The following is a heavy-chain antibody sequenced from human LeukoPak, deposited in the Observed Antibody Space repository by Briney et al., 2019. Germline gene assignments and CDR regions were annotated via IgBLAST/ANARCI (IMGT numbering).Heavy chain of an antibody. CDR2: VDYSGNT. CDR3: ARYHRGAFDI. V-gene: IGHV4-59*12. D-gene: IGHD1-14*01. CDR1: GGSMTTYY. Sequence: PSETLSLTCSVSGGSMTTYYWNWLRQPPGKGLEFIGYVDYSGNTYYNPSLESRVTISVDTSKNQFSLRLNSVTAADTAVYYCARYHRGAFDIWGQGTMVTVSS. J-gene: IGHJ3*02.